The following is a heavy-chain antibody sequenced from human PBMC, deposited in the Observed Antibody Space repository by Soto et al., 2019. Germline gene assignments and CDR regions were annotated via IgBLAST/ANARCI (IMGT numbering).Heavy chain of an antibody. J-gene: IGHJ3*02. CDR3: ARGDNSNYSDFDI. D-gene: IGHD1-7*01. CDR2: IYYSGST. V-gene: IGHV4-59*01. Sequence: PSETLSLTCTVSGGSISSYYWSWIRQPPGKGLEWIGYIYYSGSTNYNPSLKSRVTISVDTSKNQFSLKLSSVTAADTAVYYCARGDNSNYSDFDIWGQGTMVTVSS. CDR1: GGSISSYY.